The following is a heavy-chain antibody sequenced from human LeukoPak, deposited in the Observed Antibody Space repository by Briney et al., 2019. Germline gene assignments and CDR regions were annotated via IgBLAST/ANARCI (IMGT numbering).Heavy chain of an antibody. V-gene: IGHV4-59*01. CDR3: ARADVTMVRGYYYYYYMDV. J-gene: IGHJ6*03. CDR2: IYYSGST. Sequence: SETLSLTCTVSGGSTSSYYWSWIRQPSGKGLEWIGYIYYSGSTNYNPSLKSRVTISVDTSKNQFSLKLSSVTAADTAVYYCARADVTMVRGYYYYYYMDVWGKGTTVTISS. CDR1: GGSTSSYY. D-gene: IGHD3-10*01.